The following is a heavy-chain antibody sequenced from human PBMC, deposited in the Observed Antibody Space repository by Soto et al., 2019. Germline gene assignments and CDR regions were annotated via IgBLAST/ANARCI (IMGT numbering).Heavy chain of an antibody. CDR2: IIPIFGTA. CDR3: AREFYYGSGSDNWFDP. CDR1: GGTFSSYA. Sequence: SVKVSCKASGGTFSSYAINWVRQAPGQGLEWMGGIIPIFGTANYAQKFQGRVTITADKSTSTAYMELSSLRSEDTAVYYCAREFYYGSGSDNWFDPWGQGTLVTVSS. D-gene: IGHD3-10*01. J-gene: IGHJ5*02. V-gene: IGHV1-69*06.